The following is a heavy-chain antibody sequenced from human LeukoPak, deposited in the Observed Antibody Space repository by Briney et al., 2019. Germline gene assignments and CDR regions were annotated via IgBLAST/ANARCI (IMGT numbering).Heavy chain of an antibody. CDR2: INHSGST. CDR3: ARHGSYGSGSFVDYYYYYMDV. V-gene: IGHV4-34*01. J-gene: IGHJ6*03. Sequence: PSETLSLTCTVSGGSISSYYWSWIRQPPGKGLEWIGEINHSGSTNYNPSLKSRVTISVDTSKNQFSLKLSSVTAADTAVYYCARHGSYGSGSFVDYYYYYMDVWGKGTTVTISS. CDR1: GGSISSYY. D-gene: IGHD3-10*01.